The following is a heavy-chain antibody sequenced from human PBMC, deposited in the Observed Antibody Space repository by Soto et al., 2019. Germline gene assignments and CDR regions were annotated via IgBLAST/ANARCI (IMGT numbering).Heavy chain of an antibody. CDR3: AKDVESGWYEAFDY. CDR1: GFSFIQYG. D-gene: IGHD6-19*01. J-gene: IGHJ4*02. V-gene: IGHV3-23*01. CDR2: IRSFDYRT. Sequence: PWGSLRLSCTASGFSFIQYGISCVRHSPGKWLEWVSSIRSFDYRTNYADSVKGRFTISRDNSKSTLSLQMNSLRAEDTAVYYCAKDVESGWYEAFDYWGPGTLVTVSS.